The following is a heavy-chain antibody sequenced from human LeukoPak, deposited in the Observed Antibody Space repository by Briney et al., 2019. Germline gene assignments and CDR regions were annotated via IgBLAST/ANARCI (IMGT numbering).Heavy chain of an antibody. V-gene: IGHV3-74*01. Sequence: RGSLRLSCAVSGFNFSSYWIHWVRQAPGRGLVWVSLINTDGSATTYGDSAKGRFTVSRDNDKNTLFLDMNSLRVEDTAVYYCARGTAATAGIDYWGQGTLVTVSS. CDR3: ARGTAATAGIDY. J-gene: IGHJ4*02. CDR1: GFNFSSYW. CDR2: INTDGSAT. D-gene: IGHD6-13*01.